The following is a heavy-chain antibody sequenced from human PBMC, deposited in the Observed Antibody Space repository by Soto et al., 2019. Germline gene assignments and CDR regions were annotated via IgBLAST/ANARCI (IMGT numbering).Heavy chain of an antibody. Sequence: SGPTLVNPTQTLTLTCTFSGFSLSTSGMRVSWIRQPPGKALEWLARIDWDDDKFYSTSLKTRLTISKDTSKNQVVLTMTNMDTVDTATYYCARDRYNWNPSHYYGMDVWGQGTTVTVSS. CDR3: ARDRYNWNPSHYYGMDV. D-gene: IGHD1-20*01. CDR2: IDWDDDK. V-gene: IGHV2-70*04. CDR1: GFSLSTSGMR. J-gene: IGHJ6*02.